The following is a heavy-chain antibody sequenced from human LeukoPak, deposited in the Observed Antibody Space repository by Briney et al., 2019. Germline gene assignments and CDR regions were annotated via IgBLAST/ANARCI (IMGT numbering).Heavy chain of an antibody. CDR1: GYTFTSYY. D-gene: IGHD3-16*01. V-gene: IGHV1-46*01. J-gene: IGHJ4*02. Sequence: ASVKVSRKASGYTFTSYYMHWVRQAPGQGLEWMGIINPSGGSTTYAQKFQGRVNMSRDTSSSTVYMELSSLRSEDTAIYFCARATLGGFDYWGQGTPVTVSS. CDR2: INPSGGST. CDR3: ARATLGGFDY.